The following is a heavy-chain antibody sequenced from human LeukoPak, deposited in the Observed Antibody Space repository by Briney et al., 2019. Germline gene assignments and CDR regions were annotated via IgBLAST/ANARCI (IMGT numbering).Heavy chain of an antibody. CDR2: ISGSAGST. CDR1: GFTFSTYA. D-gene: IGHD3-10*01. Sequence: GGSLRLSCAASGFTFSTYAMSWVRLAPGKGLEWVSAISGSAGSTYYADSVKGRFTISRDNAKNSLYLQMNSLRAEDTAVYYCARVQDGDASGSYSYYMDVWGKGTTVTISS. CDR3: ARVQDGDASGSYSYYMDV. J-gene: IGHJ6*03. V-gene: IGHV3-23*01.